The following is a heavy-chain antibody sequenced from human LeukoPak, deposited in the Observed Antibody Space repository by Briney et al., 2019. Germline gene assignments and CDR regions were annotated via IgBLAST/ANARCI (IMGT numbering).Heavy chain of an antibody. CDR1: GFTFSSYG. V-gene: IGHV3-23*01. Sequence: GGSLRLSCAASGFTFSSYGMSWVRQAPGKGLEWVSGVNGNGGSTSYADSVKGRFTIFRDNSKNTVYLQMNSLRVEDTAVYYCAKSLYGGCDYWGQGTVVTVSS. J-gene: IGHJ4*02. CDR2: VNGNGGST. CDR3: AKSLYGGCDY. D-gene: IGHD3-16*02.